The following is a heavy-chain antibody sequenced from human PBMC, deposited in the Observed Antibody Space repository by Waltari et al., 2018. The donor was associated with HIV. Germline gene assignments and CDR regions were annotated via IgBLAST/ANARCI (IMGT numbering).Heavy chain of an antibody. D-gene: IGHD1-26*01. CDR2: ISTTGSTV. V-gene: IGHV3-48*03. CDR3: TRGLRLLRSILPFDY. J-gene: IGHJ4*02. Sequence: EVQLVQSGGGLVQHGGSLRLSCAASGFSFSSYEMLWVRQALGKGREWVSYISTTGSTVYYADSVNGRFTISRDNAKKSLYLQMNSLRAEDTAVYYCTRGLRLLRSILPFDYWGQGTLVPVSS. CDR1: GFSFSSYE.